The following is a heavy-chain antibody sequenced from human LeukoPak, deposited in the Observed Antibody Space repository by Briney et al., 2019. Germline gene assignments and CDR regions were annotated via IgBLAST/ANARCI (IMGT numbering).Heavy chain of an antibody. CDR2: FIPILGTA. Sequence: SVKVSCKAFGGTFSDYALNWVRQAPGQGLEWMGVFIPILGTANSTQKFQDRVTVTADISTNTVYMELSSLRSEDTAVYFCAEIPVFGVVLHQEPVWGKGTTVTVSS. CDR3: AEIPVFGVVLHQEPV. D-gene: IGHD3-3*01. J-gene: IGHJ6*04. V-gene: IGHV1-69*06. CDR1: GGTFSDYA.